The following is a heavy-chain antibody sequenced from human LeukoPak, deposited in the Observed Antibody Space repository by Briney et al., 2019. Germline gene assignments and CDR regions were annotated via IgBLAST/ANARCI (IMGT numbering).Heavy chain of an antibody. V-gene: IGHV4-34*01. CDR2: INHSGST. CDR1: GGSFSGYY. CDR3: ARQWLVSPLFDY. J-gene: IGHJ4*02. Sequence: KPSESLSLTCAVYGGSFSGYYWSWIRQPPGKGLEWIGEINHSGSTNYNPSLRSRVTVSVHTSKNQLSLKLSSVTAADTAVYYCARQWLVSPLFDYWGQGTLVTVS. D-gene: IGHD6-19*01.